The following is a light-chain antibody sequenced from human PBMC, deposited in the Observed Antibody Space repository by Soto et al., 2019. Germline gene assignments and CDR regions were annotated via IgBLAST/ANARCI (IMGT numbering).Light chain of an antibody. CDR1: SSDVGGYNY. V-gene: IGLV2-14*03. CDR2: DVT. CDR3: CSYISTSTLVV. J-gene: IGLJ2*01. Sequence: QSALTQPASVSGSPGQSITISCTGTSSDVGGYNYVSWYQQHPGKAPKLMIYDVTNWPSGVSNRFSGSKSGNTASLTISGLQAEDEADYYCCSYISTSTLVVFGGGTKLTVL.